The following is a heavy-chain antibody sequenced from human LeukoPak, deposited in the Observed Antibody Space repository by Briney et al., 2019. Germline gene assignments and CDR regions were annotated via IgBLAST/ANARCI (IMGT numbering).Heavy chain of an antibody. Sequence: GGSLRLSCTASGVTFSSYAMNWVRQAPGQGLEWVSGIGSAGDTYYAGSVKGRFTISREDAKKSLYLQMNSLRAGDTAVYYCVRGIGNYYDSGASDCWGQGTRVTVAP. CDR2: IGSAGDT. D-gene: IGHD3-10*01. CDR3: VRGIGNYYDSGASDC. V-gene: IGHV3-13*04. J-gene: IGHJ4*02. CDR1: GVTFSSYA.